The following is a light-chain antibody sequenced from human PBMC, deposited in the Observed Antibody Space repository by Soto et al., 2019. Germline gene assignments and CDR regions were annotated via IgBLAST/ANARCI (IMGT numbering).Light chain of an antibody. CDR2: DAS. CDR1: QSVSSN. CDR3: QQYNNWPRT. J-gene: IGKJ1*01. V-gene: IGKV3-15*01. Sequence: EIVMTQSPATLSVSPGEGATLSCRASQSVSSNLAWYQLKPGQAPRLLIYDASTRATGIPARFSGSGSGTEFTLTISGLQSEDFAVYYCQQYNNWPRTFGQGTKVEIK.